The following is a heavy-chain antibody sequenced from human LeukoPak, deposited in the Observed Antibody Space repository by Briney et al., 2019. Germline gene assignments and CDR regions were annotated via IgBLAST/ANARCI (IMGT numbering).Heavy chain of an antibody. Sequence: RGSLRLSCAASGFSFSSFWMSWVRQAPGKGLEWVAKINPYGSERYYLGSVKGRFTISRDNPTNSVFLVMNKLSAEDTAVYYCAKFAWSGLDYWGQEKLVTVSS. D-gene: IGHD2-15*01. CDR1: GFSFSSFW. V-gene: IGHV3-7*01. CDR3: AKFAWSGLDY. CDR2: INPYGSER. J-gene: IGHJ4*02.